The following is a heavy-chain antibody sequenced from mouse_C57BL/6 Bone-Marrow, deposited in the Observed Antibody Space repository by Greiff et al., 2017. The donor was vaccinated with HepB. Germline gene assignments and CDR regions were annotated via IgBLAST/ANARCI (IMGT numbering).Heavy chain of an antibody. CDR2: IWTGGGT. J-gene: IGHJ4*01. CDR1: GFSLTSYA. CDR3: ARNNIYYGNHAAMDY. V-gene: IGHV2-9-1*01. D-gene: IGHD2-1*01. Sequence: VQRVESGPGLVAPSQSLSITCTVSGFSLTSYAISWVRQPPGKGLEWLGVIWTGGGTNYNSALKSRLSISKDNYKSQVFLKMNSLQTDDTARYYCARNNIYYGNHAAMDYWGQGTSVTVSS.